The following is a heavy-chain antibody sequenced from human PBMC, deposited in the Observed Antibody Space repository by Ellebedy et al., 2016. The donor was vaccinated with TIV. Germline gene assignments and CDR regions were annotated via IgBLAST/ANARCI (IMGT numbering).Heavy chain of an antibody. Sequence: ASVKVSCKASGGTFSSYAIGWVRQAPGQGLEWMGRIIPILGIANYAQKFQGRVTITADKSTSTAYMELSSLRSEDTAVYYCAGGDTDGMDVWGQGTTVTVSS. J-gene: IGHJ6*02. CDR2: IIPILGIA. CDR1: GGTFSSYA. CDR3: AGGDTDGMDV. V-gene: IGHV1-69*04.